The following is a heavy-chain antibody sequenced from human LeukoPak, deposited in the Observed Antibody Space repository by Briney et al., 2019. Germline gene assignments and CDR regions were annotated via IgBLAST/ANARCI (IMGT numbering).Heavy chain of an antibody. Sequence: SETLSLTCTVSGGSISSGDYYWSWIRQPPGKGLEWIGYIYYSGSTYYNPSLKRRVTISVDTSKNQFSLKLSSVTAADTAVYYCARASTGYDFWSGYYHFDYWGQGTLVTVSS. CDR3: ARASTGYDFWSGYYHFDY. J-gene: IGHJ4*02. D-gene: IGHD3-3*01. CDR2: IYYSGST. CDR1: GGSISSGDYY. V-gene: IGHV4-30-4*01.